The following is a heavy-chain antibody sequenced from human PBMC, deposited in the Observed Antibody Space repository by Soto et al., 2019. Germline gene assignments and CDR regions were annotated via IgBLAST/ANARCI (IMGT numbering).Heavy chain of an antibody. CDR3: ASTKYDSSAYDYWYLGL. Sequence: QVELVQSGAEVKKPGSSVKVSCQASEDTFRKYAISWVRQAPGQVLEWMGGIIPIFGTANYAQKFQGRVTITADTSANTVYLELSSLRSEDTAVYYCASTKYDSSAYDYWYLGLWGRGTLVTVSS. D-gene: IGHD3-22*01. V-gene: IGHV1-69*06. CDR1: EDTFRKYA. CDR2: IIPIFGTA. J-gene: IGHJ2*01.